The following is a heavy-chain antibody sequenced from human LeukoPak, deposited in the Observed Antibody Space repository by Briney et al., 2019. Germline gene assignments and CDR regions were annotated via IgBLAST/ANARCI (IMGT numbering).Heavy chain of an antibody. Sequence: GGSLRLSCAASGFTVNSNYMTWVRQAPGKGLEWVSVIYNGGFTNYADSVKGRFTISRDYSKNTLYLQMNSLRAEDTAVYYCAREKDLDVWGQGTTVTVSS. CDR2: IYNGGFT. J-gene: IGHJ6*02. V-gene: IGHV3-53*01. CDR3: AREKDLDV. CDR1: GFTVNSNY.